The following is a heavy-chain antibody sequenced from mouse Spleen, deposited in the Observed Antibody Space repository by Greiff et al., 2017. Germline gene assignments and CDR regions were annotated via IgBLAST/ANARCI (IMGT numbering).Heavy chain of an antibody. CDR1: GYTFTSYW. D-gene: IGHD1-2*01. J-gene: IGHJ4*01. CDR2: IDPSDSYT. Sequence: QVQLQQPGAELVMPGASVKLSCKASGYTFTSYWMHWVKQRPGQGLEWIGEIDPSDSYTNYNQEFKGKATLTVDKSSSTAYMQLSSLTSEDSAVYYCARGYGYGGAMDYWGQGTSVTVSS. CDR3: ARGYGYGGAMDY. V-gene: IGHV1-69*01.